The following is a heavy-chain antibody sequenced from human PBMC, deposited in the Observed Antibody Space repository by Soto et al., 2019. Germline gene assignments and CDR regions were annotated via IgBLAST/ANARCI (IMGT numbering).Heavy chain of an antibody. V-gene: IGHV4-31*03. CDR1: GGSISSGGYY. CDR2: IYYST. D-gene: IGHD3-16*02. CDR3: ARDYRASYPAYYYYGMDV. Sequence: QVQLQESGPGLVKPSQTLSLTCTVSGGSISSGGYYWSWIRQPPGKGLEWIGYIYYSTYYNPSLKSRVTISVDTSKNTSSLKLSSVTAADTAVYYCARDYRASYPAYYYYGMDVWGQGTTVTVSS. J-gene: IGHJ6*02.